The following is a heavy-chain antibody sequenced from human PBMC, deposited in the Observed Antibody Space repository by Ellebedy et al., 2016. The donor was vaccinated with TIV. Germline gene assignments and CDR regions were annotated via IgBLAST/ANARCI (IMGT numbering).Heavy chain of an antibody. CDR2: IKQDGSEK. Sequence: GESLKISCVVSGFSFNDYWMDWVRQAPGKGLEWVANIKQDGSEKYSVDSVKGRFTISRDNAKKSLYLQMSSLTVDDTAVYYCARGLRYFEEAHDAFDIWGQGTMVTVSS. CDR3: ARGLRYFEEAHDAFDI. CDR1: GFSFNDYW. D-gene: IGHD3-9*01. V-gene: IGHV3-7*03. J-gene: IGHJ3*02.